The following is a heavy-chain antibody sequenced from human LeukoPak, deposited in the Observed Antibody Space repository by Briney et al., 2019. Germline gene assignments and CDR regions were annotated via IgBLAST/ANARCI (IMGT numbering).Heavy chain of an antibody. D-gene: IGHD3-9*01. V-gene: IGHV3-30*18. Sequence: GGSLRLSCAASGFIFSSYGMHWVCQAPGKGLEWVTFISYDGSNKYYEDSVKGRFTISRDNSKRTVYLQMNSLKTEDTAVYYCAKMRGPYDILTGYYDYWGQGVLVTVSS. CDR3: AKMRGPYDILTGYYDY. CDR1: GFIFSSYG. CDR2: ISYDGSNK. J-gene: IGHJ4*02.